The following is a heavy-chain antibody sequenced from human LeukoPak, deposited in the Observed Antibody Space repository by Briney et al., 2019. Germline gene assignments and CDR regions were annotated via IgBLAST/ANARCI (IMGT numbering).Heavy chain of an antibody. Sequence: SETLSLTCTVSGGSISSSSYYWGWIRQPPGKGLEWIGSIYYSGSTNYNPSLKSRVTISVDTSKNQFSLKLSSVTAADTAVYYCASGPTYYYDSSGYSFDYWGQGTLVTVSS. CDR1: GGSISSSSYY. D-gene: IGHD3-22*01. J-gene: IGHJ4*02. CDR3: ASGPTYYYDSSGYSFDY. CDR2: IYYSGST. V-gene: IGHV4-39*07.